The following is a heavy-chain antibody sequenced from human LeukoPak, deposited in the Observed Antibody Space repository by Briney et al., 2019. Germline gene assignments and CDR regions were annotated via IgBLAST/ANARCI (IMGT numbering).Heavy chain of an antibody. CDR1: GFTFSSQS. Sequence: GGSLRLSCVASGFTFSSQSMNWVRQAPGKGLEWVSSISSSSNYIYYADSVKGRFTISRDNAKNSLYLQMNSLRAEDTAVYYCARKNQNAFDIWGQGTMVTVSS. CDR3: ARKNQNAFDI. CDR2: ISSSSNYI. J-gene: IGHJ3*02. D-gene: IGHD1-14*01. V-gene: IGHV3-21*01.